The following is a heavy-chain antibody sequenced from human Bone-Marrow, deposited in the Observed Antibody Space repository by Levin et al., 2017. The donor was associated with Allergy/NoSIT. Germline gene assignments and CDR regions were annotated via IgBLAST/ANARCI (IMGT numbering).Heavy chain of an antibody. J-gene: IGHJ6*02. CDR1: DFHFSTFG. CDR2: ISTRSDYI. CDR3: ARAAGGAGRGSMDV. D-gene: IGHD3-10*01. Sequence: GGSLRLSCAASDFHFSTFGMTWVRQAPGKGLEWVASISTRSDYIHYAESVKGRFTVSRDNANNSLFLQMNRLRAEDTAVYYCARAAGGAGRGSMDVWGQGTTVTVSS. V-gene: IGHV3-21*01.